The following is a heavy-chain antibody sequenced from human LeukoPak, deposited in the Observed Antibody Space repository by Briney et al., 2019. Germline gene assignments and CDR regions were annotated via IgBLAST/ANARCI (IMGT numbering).Heavy chain of an antibody. V-gene: IGHV3-23*01. CDR2: ISGSGGST. Sequence: GGSLRLSCAASGFTFSSYAMSWVRQAPGKGLEWVSAISGSGGSTYYADSVKGRFTISRDNSKNTLYLQMNSLRAEDTAVYYCAKGSGGSRNSIYYFDYWGQGALVTVSS. J-gene: IGHJ4*02. D-gene: IGHD2-15*01. CDR1: GFTFSSYA. CDR3: AKGSGGSRNSIYYFDY.